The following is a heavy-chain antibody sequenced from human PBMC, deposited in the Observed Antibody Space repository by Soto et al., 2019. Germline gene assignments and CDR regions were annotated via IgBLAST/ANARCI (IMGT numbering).Heavy chain of an antibody. J-gene: IGHJ1*01. D-gene: IGHD3-10*01. CDR2: ISSSGSTI. CDR1: GFTFSSYE. Sequence: GGSLRLSCAASGFTFSSYEMNWVRQAPGKGLEWVSYISSSGSTIYYADSVKGRFTISRDNAKNSLYLQMNSLRAEDTAVYYCARFRTGKRGDYFQHWGQGTLVTVSS. CDR3: ARFRTGKRGDYFQH. V-gene: IGHV3-48*03.